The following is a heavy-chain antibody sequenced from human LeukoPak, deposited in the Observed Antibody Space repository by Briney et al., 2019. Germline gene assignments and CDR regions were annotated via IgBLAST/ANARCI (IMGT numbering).Heavy chain of an antibody. CDR2: MSGGGNT. J-gene: IGHJ6*03. CDR3: AKGTYYDSSGYRYYFYYMDV. CDR1: GFTFSDYA. D-gene: IGHD3-22*01. Sequence: GGSLRLSCATSGFTFSDYAMSWVRQTPGKGLEWVSSMSGGGNTYHADSVKGRFTITRDNSKSTLYLQMNSLRAEDTAVYYCAKGTYYDSSGYRYYFYYMDVWGKGTTVTVSS. V-gene: IGHV3-23*01.